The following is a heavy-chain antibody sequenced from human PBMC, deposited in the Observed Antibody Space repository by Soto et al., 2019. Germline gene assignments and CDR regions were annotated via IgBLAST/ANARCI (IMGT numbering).Heavy chain of an antibody. Sequence: ASVKVSCKASGGTFSSYAISWVRQAPGQGLEWMGGIIPIFGTANYAQKFQGRVTITADESTSTAYMELSSLRSEDTAVYYCARAALIQLERQAQVFDYYGMDVWGQGTTVTVSS. V-gene: IGHV1-69*13. J-gene: IGHJ6*02. CDR2: IIPIFGTA. D-gene: IGHD1-1*01. CDR1: GGTFSSYA. CDR3: ARAALIQLERQAQVFDYYGMDV.